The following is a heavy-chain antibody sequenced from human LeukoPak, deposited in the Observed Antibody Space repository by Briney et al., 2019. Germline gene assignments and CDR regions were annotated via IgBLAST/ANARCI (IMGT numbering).Heavy chain of an antibody. CDR3: ARSYASTV. CDR2: IDHTGNT. Sequence: SETLSLTCAVSGGFVTSTNWWNWVRQPPGKGLEWIGEIDHTGNTNYNPSLKSRVTISLDKSKNQFSLKLSSVTAADTAVYYCARSYASTVWGRGTLVTVSS. CDR1: GGFVTSTNW. V-gene: IGHV4-4*02. J-gene: IGHJ1*01.